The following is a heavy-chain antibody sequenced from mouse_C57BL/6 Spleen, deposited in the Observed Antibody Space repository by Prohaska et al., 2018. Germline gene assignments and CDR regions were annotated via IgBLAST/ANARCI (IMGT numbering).Heavy chain of an antibody. CDR1: GYTFTDYE. CDR3: TKWGWVPFDY. Sequence: GAELVRPGASVTLSCKASGYTFTDYEMHWVKQTPVHGLEWIGAIDPETGGTAYNQKFKGKAILTADKSSSTAYMELRSLTSEDSAVYYCTKWGWVPFDYWGQGTTLTVSS. CDR2: IDPETGGT. J-gene: IGHJ2*01. D-gene: IGHD1-1*02. V-gene: IGHV1-15*01.